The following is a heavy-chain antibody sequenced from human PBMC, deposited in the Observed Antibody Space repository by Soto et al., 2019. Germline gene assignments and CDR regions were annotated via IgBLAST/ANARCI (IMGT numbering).Heavy chain of an antibody. Sequence: ETLSLTCAVSGGSISSSHWWGWVRQAPGKGLEWIGEIYHSGSTNYNPSLKSRITMSVDKSKNQFSVNLSSVTAADTAVYYCVRDADETAIVPAPWLVWGRGTMVTVSS. CDR1: GGSISSSHW. CDR2: IYHSGST. D-gene: IGHD2-21*02. J-gene: IGHJ6*02. V-gene: IGHV4-4*02. CDR3: VRDADETAIVPAPWLV.